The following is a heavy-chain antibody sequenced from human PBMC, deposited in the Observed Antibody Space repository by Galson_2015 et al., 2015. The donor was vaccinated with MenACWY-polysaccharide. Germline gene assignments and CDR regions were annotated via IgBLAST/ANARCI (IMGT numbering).Heavy chain of an antibody. CDR3: AIGKSRYSNY. J-gene: IGHJ4*02. V-gene: IGHV4-34*01. CDR1: GGSFSGYY. CDR2: INPSGST. Sequence: SETLSLTCAVYGGSFSGYYWTWIRQPPGEGLEWIGEINPSGSTIYNPTLKSRVSISLHTSKDDFSLKVSSVTAADTAMYYCAIGKSRYSNYWGQGTLVTVSS. D-gene: IGHD4-11*01.